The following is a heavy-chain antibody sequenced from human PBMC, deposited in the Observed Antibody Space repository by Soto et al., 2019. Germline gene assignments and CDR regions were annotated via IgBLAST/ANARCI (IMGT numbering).Heavy chain of an antibody. Sequence: VQLVQSGAEVKKAGSSVKVSCKSSGGTFSSYVISWVRQAPGRGLEWMGGITPIFGTTNYAQKFEGRVTITADESTTTAYLELNSLISADTAVYYCARLPRVMLPTLEVGLDVWGQGTTVTVFS. CDR2: ITPIFGTT. V-gene: IGHV1-69*12. J-gene: IGHJ6*02. D-gene: IGHD3-10*02. CDR1: GGTFSSYV. CDR3: ARLPRVMLPTLEVGLDV.